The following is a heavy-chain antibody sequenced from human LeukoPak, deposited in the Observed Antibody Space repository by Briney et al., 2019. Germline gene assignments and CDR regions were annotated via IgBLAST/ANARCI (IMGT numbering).Heavy chain of an antibody. CDR1: GYSFTSQD. CDR3: ARDFGRFGY. J-gene: IGHJ4*02. Sequence: ASVKVSCKTSGYSFTSQDMHWVRQAPGQSLEWMGCINTNAGNPTYAQGFTGRFVFSFDTSVSTAYLQISSLKAEDTAVYYCARDFGRFGYWGQGTLVTVSS. CDR2: INTNAGNP. D-gene: IGHD3-10*01. V-gene: IGHV7-4-1*02.